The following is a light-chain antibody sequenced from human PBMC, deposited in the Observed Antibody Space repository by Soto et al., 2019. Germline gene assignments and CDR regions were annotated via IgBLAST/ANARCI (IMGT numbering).Light chain of an antibody. CDR3: QQANSFPLT. V-gene: IGKV1-12*01. CDR2: DAS. Sequence: DTQMTQSPSTLSASVGDRVTITCRASQSISRSLAWYQQKPGKAPKLLIYDASSLQSGVPSRFSGSGSGTDFTLTISSLQPEDFATYYCQQANSFPLTFGGGTKVDIK. CDR1: QSISRS. J-gene: IGKJ4*01.